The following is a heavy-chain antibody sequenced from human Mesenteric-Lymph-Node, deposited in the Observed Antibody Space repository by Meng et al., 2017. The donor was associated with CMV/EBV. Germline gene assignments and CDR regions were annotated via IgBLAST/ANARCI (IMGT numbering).Heavy chain of an antibody. Sequence: GESLKISCAASGFTFSAYWMHWVRQAPGRGLLWVSRINGDGTSTSYADSVKGRFTISRDNAKNTLYLQMNSLRAEDTAVYYCVRSNLGNGDFDYWGQGTLVTVSS. CDR1: GFTFSAYW. D-gene: IGHD1-1*01. CDR2: INGDGTST. J-gene: IGHJ4*02. V-gene: IGHV3-74*01. CDR3: VRSNLGNGDFDY.